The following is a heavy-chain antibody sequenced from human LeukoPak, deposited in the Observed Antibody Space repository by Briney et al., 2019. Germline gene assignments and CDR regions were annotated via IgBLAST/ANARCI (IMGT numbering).Heavy chain of an antibody. J-gene: IGHJ4*02. CDR3: ARVFPHYSGSYEYYFDY. D-gene: IGHD1-26*01. CDR2: IFYSGNT. V-gene: IGHV4-39*07. CDR1: GGSISSSSYY. Sequence: PETLSLTCTVSGGSISSSSYYWGWIRQPPGKGLEWIGNIFYSGNTYYNPSLKSRVTISVDTSKNQFSLKLSSVTAADTTVYYCARVFPHYSGSYEYYFDYWGQGTLVTVSS.